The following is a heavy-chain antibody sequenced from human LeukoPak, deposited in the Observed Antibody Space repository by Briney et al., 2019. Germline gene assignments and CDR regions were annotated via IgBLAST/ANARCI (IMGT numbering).Heavy chain of an antibody. J-gene: IGHJ4*02. V-gene: IGHV6-1*01. D-gene: IGHD2-2*01. Sequence: SQTLSLTCAISGDSVSSNSAAWNWIRQSPSRGLEWLGRTYYRSKWYNDYAVSVKSRITINPDTSKNQFSLQLNSVTPEDTAVYYCARVPESYCSSTSCSYIFDYWGQGTLVTVSS. CDR2: TYYRSKWYN. CDR3: ARVPESYCSSTSCSYIFDY. CDR1: GDSVSSNSAA.